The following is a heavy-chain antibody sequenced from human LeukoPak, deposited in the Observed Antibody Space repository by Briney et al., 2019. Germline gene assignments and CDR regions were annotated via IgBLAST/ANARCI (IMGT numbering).Heavy chain of an antibody. CDR3: AKVMVRGVLEPPDY. V-gene: IGHV3-23*01. J-gene: IGHJ4*02. CDR1: GFTFSSYA. D-gene: IGHD3-10*01. CDR2: ISGSGGST. Sequence: PGGSLRLSCAASGFTFSSYAMSWVRQAPGKGLEWVSAISGSGGSTYYADSVKGRFTISRDNSKNTLYLQMNSLRAEDTAVYYCAKVMVRGVLEPPDYWGQGTLVTVSS.